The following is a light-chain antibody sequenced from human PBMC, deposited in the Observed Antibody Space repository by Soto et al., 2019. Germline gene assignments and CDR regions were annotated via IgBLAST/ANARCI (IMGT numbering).Light chain of an antibody. CDR1: QGISSS. CDR3: QQLNSYPPYT. V-gene: IGKV1-9*01. J-gene: IGKJ2*01. Sequence: IQLTQSPSSLSASVGDRVTITCRASQGISSSLAWYQLKPGKAPKLLIYAASTLQSGVPSRFSGSGSGTDFTLTISSLQPEDFATYYCQQLNSYPPYTFGQGTKLEIK. CDR2: AAS.